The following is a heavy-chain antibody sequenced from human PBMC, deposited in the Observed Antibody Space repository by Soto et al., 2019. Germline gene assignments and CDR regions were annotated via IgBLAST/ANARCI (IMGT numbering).Heavy chain of an antibody. D-gene: IGHD2-15*01. V-gene: IGHV4-39*01. CDR2: IDYNGVT. J-gene: IGHJ4*02. CDR1: GGSIYRSGYY. CDR3: GKVLVGATGHTDSDS. Sequence: QVQLQESGPGLVKPSETLSLTCTVSGGSIYRSGYYWGWIRQPPGRGLEWIGNIDYNGVTYSNPSLKSRVTISRDTSKNQVYRKLTSVTAADTALYYCGKVLVGATGHTDSDSWGPGTLVAVSS.